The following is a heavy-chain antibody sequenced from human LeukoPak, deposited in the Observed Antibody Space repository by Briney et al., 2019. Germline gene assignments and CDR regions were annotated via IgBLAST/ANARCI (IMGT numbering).Heavy chain of an antibody. D-gene: IGHD3-10*01. J-gene: IGHJ4*02. V-gene: IGHV4-4*07. CDR3: AREVYYYGSGSYFNY. Sequence: SETLSLTCTVSGGSISSYYWSWIRQPAGKGLEGMGRIYTSGSTNYNPSLKRRVTMSVDTSKNQFSLKLSSVTAADTAVYYCAREVYYYGSGSYFNYWGQGTLVTVSS. CDR1: GGSISSYY. CDR2: IYTSGST.